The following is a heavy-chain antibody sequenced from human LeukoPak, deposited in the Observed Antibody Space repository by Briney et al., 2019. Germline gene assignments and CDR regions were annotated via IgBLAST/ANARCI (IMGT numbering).Heavy chain of an antibody. CDR3: AKDLTLGDGNAFDL. CDR2: ISSSSSYI. Sequence: KPGGSLRLSCAASGFTFSSYSMNWVRQAPGKGLEWVSSISSSSSYIYYADSVKGRFTISRDSSQNTLCLQMNSLGAEDTAVYYCAKDLTLGDGNAFDLWGQGTMVTVSS. V-gene: IGHV3-21*01. CDR1: GFTFSSYS. J-gene: IGHJ3*01. D-gene: IGHD4-23*01.